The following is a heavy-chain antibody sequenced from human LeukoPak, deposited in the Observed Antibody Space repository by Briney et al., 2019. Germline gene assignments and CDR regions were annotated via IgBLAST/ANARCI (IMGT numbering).Heavy chain of an antibody. Sequence: ASVKVSCKASGYTFTSYYMHWVRQAPGQGLEWMGIINPSGSSTSYAQKFQGRVTMTRDTSTSTVYMELSSLRSEDTAVYYCARDPIAAAGHNYGMDVWGQGTTVTVSS. CDR1: GYTFTSYY. V-gene: IGHV1-46*01. CDR3: ARDPIAAAGHNYGMDV. J-gene: IGHJ6*02. CDR2: INPSGSST. D-gene: IGHD6-13*01.